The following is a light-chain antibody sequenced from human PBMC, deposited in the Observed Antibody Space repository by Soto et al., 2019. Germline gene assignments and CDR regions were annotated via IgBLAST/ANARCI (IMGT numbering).Light chain of an antibody. J-gene: IGLJ1*01. Sequence: LTQPASVSVSPGQSITISCTGTSSDVGGFNYVSWYQQHPGKAPKLLIFDVYSRPSGISNRFSGSKSGNTASLTISGLQAEDEADYYCSSYTTSSSYVFGAGTKVTVL. CDR2: DVY. CDR1: SSDVGGFNY. CDR3: SSYTTSSSYV. V-gene: IGLV2-14*01.